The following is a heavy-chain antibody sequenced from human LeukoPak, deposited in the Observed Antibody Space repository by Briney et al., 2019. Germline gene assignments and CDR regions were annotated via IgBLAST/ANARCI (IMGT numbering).Heavy chain of an antibody. D-gene: IGHD2-2*01. CDR1: GGSISSYY. Sequence: SETLSLTCTVSGGSISSYYWSRIRQPPGKGLEWIGEINHSGSTNYNPSLKSRVTISVDTSKNQFSLKLSSVTAADTAVYYCARGVSVVPYFDYWGQGTLVTVSS. CDR3: ARGVSVVPYFDY. J-gene: IGHJ4*02. CDR2: INHSGST. V-gene: IGHV4-34*01.